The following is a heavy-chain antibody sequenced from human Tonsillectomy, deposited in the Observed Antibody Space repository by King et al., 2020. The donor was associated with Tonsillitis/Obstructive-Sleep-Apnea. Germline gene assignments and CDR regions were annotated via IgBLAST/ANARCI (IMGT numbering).Heavy chain of an antibody. CDR3: ARHSRYDFCSVYYLDY. D-gene: IGHD3-3*01. V-gene: IGHV3-30*04. J-gene: IGHJ4*02. Sequence: VQLVESGGGVVQPGRSLRLSCAASGFTFSSYAMHWVRQAPGKGLEWVAVISYDGSNKYYADSVKGRFTISRDNSKNTLYLQMNSLRAEDTAVYYCARHSRYDFCSVYYLDYWGQGTLVTVSS. CDR1: GFTFSSYA. CDR2: ISYDGSNK.